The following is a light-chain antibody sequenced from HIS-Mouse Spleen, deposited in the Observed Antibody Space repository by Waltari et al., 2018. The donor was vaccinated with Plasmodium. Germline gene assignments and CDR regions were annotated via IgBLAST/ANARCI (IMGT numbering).Light chain of an antibody. CDR3: QQYNNWSFT. J-gene: IGKJ3*01. Sequence: EIVMTQSPATLSVSPGERATLSCRASQSVSSNLAWYQQKPGQAPRLLIYGASPRATGIPARFRGSGSGTEFTLTISSLQSEDFAVYYCQQYNNWSFTFGPGTKVDIK. V-gene: IGKV3-15*01. CDR1: QSVSSN. CDR2: GAS.